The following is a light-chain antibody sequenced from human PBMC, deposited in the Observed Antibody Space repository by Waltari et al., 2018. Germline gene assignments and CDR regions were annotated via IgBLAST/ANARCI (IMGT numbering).Light chain of an antibody. CDR2: VNT. V-gene: IGLV1-40*01. J-gene: IGLJ3*02. Sequence: QSVLTQPPSVSGAPGQMISIFCTGSSSSIGAGYDVHWYQQFPGTAPTLHIYVNTNRPSGVPDRFAGSKSGASAPLAIAGLQAEDEADYYCQSYDRSLSGWVFGGGTKVTVL. CDR3: QSYDRSLSGWV. CDR1: SSSIGAGYD.